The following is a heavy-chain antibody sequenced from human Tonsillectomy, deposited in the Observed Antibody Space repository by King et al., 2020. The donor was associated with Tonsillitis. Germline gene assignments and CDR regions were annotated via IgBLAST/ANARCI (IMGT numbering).Heavy chain of an antibody. Sequence: VQLVESGGGVVQPGGSLRLSCAASGFTFSSSGMNWVRQAPGKGLGWVAFIRYDGSDKYYADSVKGRFTISRDNSNNTLYLQMNSLSAEDTAVYYCAKDRTFDSTGYYDYYYYGMDVWGQGTTVTVSS. D-gene: IGHD3-22*01. CDR2: IRYDGSDK. CDR3: AKDRTFDSTGYYDYYYYGMDV. J-gene: IGHJ6*02. V-gene: IGHV3-30*02. CDR1: GFTFSSSG.